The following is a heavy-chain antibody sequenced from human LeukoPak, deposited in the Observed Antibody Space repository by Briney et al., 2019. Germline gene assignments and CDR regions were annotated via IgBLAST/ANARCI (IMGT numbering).Heavy chain of an antibody. CDR1: GYSVSSAYY. D-gene: IGHD7-27*01. J-gene: IGHJ6*03. CDR3: ARSPRYNWGYYYYYYMDV. Sequence: SETLSLTCTVSGYSVSSAYYWGWIRQPPGKGLEWIGEINHSGSTNYNPSLKSRVTISVDTSKNQFSLKLSSVTAADTAVYYCARSPRYNWGYYYYYYMDVWGKGTTVTVSS. V-gene: IGHV4-38-2*02. CDR2: INHSGST.